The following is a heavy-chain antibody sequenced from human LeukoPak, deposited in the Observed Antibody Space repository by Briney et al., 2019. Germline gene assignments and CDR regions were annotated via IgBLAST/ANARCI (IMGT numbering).Heavy chain of an antibody. CDR3: ARRRGYYDSGSYYGLDIDY. D-gene: IGHD3-10*01. CDR2: VNHSGNT. CDR1: GGSFSGYY. V-gene: IGHV4-34*01. J-gene: IGHJ4*02. Sequence: TSETLSLTCAVYGGSFSGYYWSWIRQPPGKGLEWIGEVNHSGNTNYNPSLNNRVTISVATSKHQFSLKLSSVTAADTAMYYCARRRGYYDSGSYYGLDIDYWGQGTLVTVSS.